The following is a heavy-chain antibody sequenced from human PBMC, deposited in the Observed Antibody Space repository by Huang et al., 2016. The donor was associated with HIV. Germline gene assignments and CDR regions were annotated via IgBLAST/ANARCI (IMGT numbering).Heavy chain of an antibody. Sequence: QIQLAQSGAEVKKPGASVKVSCKASGYTFTNYDIHWVRQASGQGVEWMGWRNPKSGNVGYTKKFQGRVAILRNSSINTSYLEVTSLTSEDTAVYYCARGFGINYNHEAFDVWGQGTMVTVSS. V-gene: IGHV1-8*01. CDR1: GYTFTNYD. J-gene: IGHJ3*01. CDR3: ARGFGINYNHEAFDV. CDR2: RNPKSGNV. D-gene: IGHD3-10*01.